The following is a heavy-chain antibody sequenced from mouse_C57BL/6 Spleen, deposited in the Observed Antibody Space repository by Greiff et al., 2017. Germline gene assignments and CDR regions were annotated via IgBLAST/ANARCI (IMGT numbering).Heavy chain of an antibody. CDR3: ARDSWDYWYFDY. CDR2: INPDDSGT. V-gene: IGHV1-52*01. CDR1: GYTFTDYY. Sequence: VQLVEPEGGLVQPGSSMKLSCKASGYTFTDYYMAWVRQSPKHGLEWVANINPDDSGTHYMDNLKSNFTLTVDKSTSTAYMQISSLTSEDSAAYYCARDSWDYWYFDYWGTGTTLTVSS. D-gene: IGHD3-2*01. J-gene: IGHJ1*03.